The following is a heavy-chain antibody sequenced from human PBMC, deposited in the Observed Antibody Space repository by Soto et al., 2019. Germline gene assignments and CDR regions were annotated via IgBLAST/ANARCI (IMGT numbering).Heavy chain of an antibody. Sequence: VGSLRLSCAASGFTFSRYWISWVRQAPGKGLEWVANIKQDGSEKYYVDSVKGRFTISRDNAKNSLYLQMNSLRAEDTAVYYCAREVRDSSPLPPYDYCGMDVWGQGTTVTVSS. CDR1: GFTFSRYW. V-gene: IGHV3-7*03. J-gene: IGHJ6*02. CDR2: IKQDGSEK. CDR3: AREVRDSSPLPPYDYCGMDV. D-gene: IGHD6-13*01.